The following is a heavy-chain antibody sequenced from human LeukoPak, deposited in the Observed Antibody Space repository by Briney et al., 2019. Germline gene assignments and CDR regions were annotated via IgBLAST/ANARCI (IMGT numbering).Heavy chain of an antibody. D-gene: IGHD1-1*01. CDR3: ARELHVERDDY. V-gene: IGHV1-18*01. CDR2: ISANDGKT. Sequence: ASVKVSCKASGGTFSSYAISWVRQAPGQGLEWMGWISANDGKTHYSEKHQGRVTMSTDTVTSTAYMELRSLRSDDTAVYYCARELHVERDDYWGQGTLVTVSS. J-gene: IGHJ4*02. CDR1: GGTFSSYA.